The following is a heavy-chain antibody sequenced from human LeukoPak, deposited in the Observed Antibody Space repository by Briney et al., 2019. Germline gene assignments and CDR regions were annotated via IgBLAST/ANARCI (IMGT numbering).Heavy chain of an antibody. D-gene: IGHD1-20*01. CDR1: GCSISSYY. CDR3: ARGYNWVSPTRKFYYMDV. J-gene: IGHJ6*03. CDR2: IYSSGST. Sequence: PSETLSLTCTVSGCSISSYYWSWIRQPAGKGLEWIGRIYSSGSTNYNPSLKSRVTMSVATSKNQFSLKLSSVTAADTAVYYCARGYNWVSPTRKFYYMDVWGKGTAVTVPS. V-gene: IGHV4-4*07.